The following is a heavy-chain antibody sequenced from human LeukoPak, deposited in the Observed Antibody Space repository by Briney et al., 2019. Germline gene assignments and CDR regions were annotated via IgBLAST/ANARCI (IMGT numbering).Heavy chain of an antibody. CDR3: TRHWQEMATTDAFDI. CDR1: GFTFSGSA. V-gene: IGHV3-73*01. CDR2: IRSKANSYAT. D-gene: IGHD5-24*01. J-gene: IGHJ3*02. Sequence: GGSLRLSCAASGFTFSGSAMHWVRQASGKGLEWVSRIRSKANSYATAYAASVKGRFTISRDDSKNTAYLQMNSLKTEDTAVYYCTRHWQEMATTDAFDIWGQGTMVTVSS.